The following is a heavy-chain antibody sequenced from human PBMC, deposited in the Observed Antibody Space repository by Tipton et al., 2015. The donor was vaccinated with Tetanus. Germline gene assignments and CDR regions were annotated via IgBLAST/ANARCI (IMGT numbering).Heavy chain of an antibody. CDR2: IYYSGST. V-gene: IGHV4-39*01. J-gene: IGHJ1*01. CDR1: GGSISSSSYY. D-gene: IGHD1-26*01. CDR3: ARLIVGATTSEYFQR. Sequence: TLSLTCTVSGGSISSSSYYWGWIRQPPGKGLEWIGSIYYSGSTYYNPSLKSRVTISVDTSKNQFSLKLSSVTAADTAVYYCARLIVGATTSEYFQRWGQGTLVTVSS.